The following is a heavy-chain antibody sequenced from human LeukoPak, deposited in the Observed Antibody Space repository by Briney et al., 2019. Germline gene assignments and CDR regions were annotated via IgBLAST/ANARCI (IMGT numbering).Heavy chain of an antibody. J-gene: IGHJ4*02. V-gene: IGHV3-48*03. CDR3: AKDGGISTGDDH. CDR2: ISSSGSTI. CDR1: GFTFSSYE. D-gene: IGHD1-14*01. Sequence: GGSLRLSCAASGFTFSSYEMNWVRQAPGKGLEWVSYISSSGSTIYHADSVKGRFTISRDNAKNSLYLQMNSLRAEDTAVYYCAKDGGISTGDDHWGQGTLVTVSS.